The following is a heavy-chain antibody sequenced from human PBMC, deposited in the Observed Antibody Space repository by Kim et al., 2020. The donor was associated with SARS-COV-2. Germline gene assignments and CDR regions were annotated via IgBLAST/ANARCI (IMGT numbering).Heavy chain of an antibody. J-gene: IGHJ6*02. V-gene: IGHV3-33*05. CDR2: ISYDGSNK. CDR1: GFTFSSYG. D-gene: IGHD4-17*01. Sequence: GGSLRLSCAASGFTFSSYGMHWVRQAPGKGLEWVAVISYDGSNKYYADSVKGRFTISRDNSKNTLYLQMNSLRAEDTAVYYCARDSWVQDYGDYDGDYYYYYGMDVWGQGTTVTVSS. CDR3: ARDSWVQDYGDYDGDYYYYYGMDV.